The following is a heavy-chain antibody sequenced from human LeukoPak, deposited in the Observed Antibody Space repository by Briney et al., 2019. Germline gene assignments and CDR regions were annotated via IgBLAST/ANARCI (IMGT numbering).Heavy chain of an antibody. V-gene: IGHV1-2*02. CDR3: ARDRYCSSTSCPRGGLDY. Sequence: ASVKVSCKASGYTFTGYYMHWVRQAPGQGLEWMGWINPNSGGTNYAQKFQGRVTMTRDTSISTAYMELSRLRSDDTAVYYCARDRYCSSTSCPRGGLDYWGQGTLVNLSS. D-gene: IGHD2-2*01. CDR1: GYTFTGYY. J-gene: IGHJ4*02. CDR2: INPNSGGT.